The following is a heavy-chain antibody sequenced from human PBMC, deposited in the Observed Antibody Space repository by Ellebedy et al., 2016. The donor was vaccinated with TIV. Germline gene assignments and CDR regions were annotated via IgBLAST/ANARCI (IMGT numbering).Heavy chain of an antibody. J-gene: IGHJ3*01. CDR1: GFPLIGHG. V-gene: IGHV1-18*04. Sequence: ASVKVSCKASGFPLIGHGITWVRQAPGQGLEWMGWISGYNANTKNAQKFQGRVIMTKDTTTTTAYMELRSIRSDDTAVYYCARDTNDVLTGEGSAFDVWGQGTMVTVSS. CDR2: ISGYNANT. CDR3: ARDTNDVLTGEGSAFDV. D-gene: IGHD3-16*01.